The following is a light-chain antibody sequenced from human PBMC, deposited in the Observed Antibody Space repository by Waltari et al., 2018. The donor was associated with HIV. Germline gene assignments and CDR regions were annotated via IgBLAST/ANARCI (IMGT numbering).Light chain of an antibody. Sequence: EIELTQSPGTLSLSPGERATLACRASKSLNSTYLAWYQQQPGQTPRLLIYGASSRALGIPDRFSGSGSGTDFTLTISRLEPGDFAVYYCHQYGSSPRTFGQGTKVDIK. CDR2: GAS. V-gene: IGKV3-20*01. J-gene: IGKJ1*01. CDR1: KSLNSTY. CDR3: HQYGSSPRT.